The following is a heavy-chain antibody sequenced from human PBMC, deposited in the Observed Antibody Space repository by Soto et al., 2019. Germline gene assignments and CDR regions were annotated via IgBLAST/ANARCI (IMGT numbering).Heavy chain of an antibody. J-gene: IGHJ4*02. CDR1: GYTFTSYA. CDR3: ARDLGGWPDY. V-gene: IGHV1-3*01. D-gene: IGHD6-19*01. Sequence: QVQLVQSGAEVKKPGASVKVSCKASGYTFTSYAMHWVRQAPGQRLEWMGWINAGNGNTKYSQKFRGRVTITRDKSASTAYMELSSLRSEDTVVYYCARDLGGWPDYWGQGTLVTVSS. CDR2: INAGNGNT.